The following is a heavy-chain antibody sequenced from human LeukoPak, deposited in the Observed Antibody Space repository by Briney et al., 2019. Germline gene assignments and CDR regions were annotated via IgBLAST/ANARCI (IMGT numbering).Heavy chain of an antibody. CDR2: MNPNSGNT. V-gene: IGHV1-8*03. CDR3: ARGSTVRTYYDFWSGYYTGDY. CDR1: GCTFTSYD. D-gene: IGHD3-3*01. J-gene: IGHJ4*02. Sequence: ASVKVSCKASGCTFTSYDINWVRQATGQGLEWMGWMNPNSGNTGYAQKFQGRVTITRNTSISTAYMELSSLRSEDTAVYYCARGSTVRTYYDFWSGYYTGDYWGQGTLVTVSS.